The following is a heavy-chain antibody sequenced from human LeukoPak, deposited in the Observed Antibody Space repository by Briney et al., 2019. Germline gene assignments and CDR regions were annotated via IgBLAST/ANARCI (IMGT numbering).Heavy chain of an antibody. CDR2: INHDGNVN. Sequence: GGSLRLSCAASGFTFSSYWMNWARQATGKGLEWVASINHDGNVNYYVDSVKGRFTISRDNAKNSLYLQMSNLRAEDTAVYFCARGGGLDVWGQGAAVTVSS. CDR1: GFTFSSYW. J-gene: IGHJ6*02. D-gene: IGHD3-16*01. V-gene: IGHV3-7*03. CDR3: ARGGGLDV.